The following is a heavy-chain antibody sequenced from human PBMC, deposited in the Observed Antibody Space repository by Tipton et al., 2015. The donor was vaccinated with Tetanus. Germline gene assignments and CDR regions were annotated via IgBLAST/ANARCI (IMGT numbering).Heavy chain of an antibody. J-gene: IGHJ6*02. D-gene: IGHD3-22*01. V-gene: IGHV4-39*02. CDR3: AREPYGSSGYDYADGLDV. CDR1: GASIRGGTFY. Sequence: GLVKPSETLSLTCTVSGASIRGGTFYWGWIRQPPGKGLEWIGSIYESGDTYYIPSLKSRVTISVDTSKNQFSLNLNSMAAADTAVYYCAREPYGSSGYDYADGLDVWGQGTTVIVSS. CDR2: IYESGDT.